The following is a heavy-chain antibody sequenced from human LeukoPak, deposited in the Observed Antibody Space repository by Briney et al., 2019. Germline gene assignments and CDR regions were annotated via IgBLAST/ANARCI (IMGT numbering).Heavy chain of an antibody. J-gene: IGHJ5*02. CDR1: GDSTSGYY. CDR2: IYYSGST. CDR3: ARHAGRYCSGGSCYVSNWFDP. V-gene: IGHV4-59*08. Sequence: SETLSLTCTVPGDSTSGYYWSWIRQPAEKGLEWIGYIYYSGSTNYNPSLKSRVTISVDTSKNQFSLKLSSVTAADTAVYYCARHAGRYCSGGSCYVSNWFDPWGQGTLVTVSS. D-gene: IGHD2-15*01.